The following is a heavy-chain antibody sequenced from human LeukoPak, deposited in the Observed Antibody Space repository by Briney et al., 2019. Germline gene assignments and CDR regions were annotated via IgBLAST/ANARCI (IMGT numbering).Heavy chain of an antibody. D-gene: IGHD3-10*01. CDR2: ISSSSSYI. CDR3: ARDCYYGSGSPPDPFQH. CDR1: GLTFSSYS. Sequence: GGSLRLSCAASGLTFSSYSMNWVRQAPGKGLEWVSSISSSSSYIYYADSVKGRFTISRDNAKNSLYLQMNSLRAEDTAVYYCARDCYYGSGSPPDPFQHWGQGTLVTVSS. J-gene: IGHJ1*01. V-gene: IGHV3-21*01.